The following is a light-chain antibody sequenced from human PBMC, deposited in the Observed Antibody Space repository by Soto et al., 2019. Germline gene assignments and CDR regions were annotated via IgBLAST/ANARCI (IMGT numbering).Light chain of an antibody. V-gene: IGKV3-11*01. CDR3: LLRSNWPAVT. CDR2: DAS. J-gene: IGKJ4*01. Sequence: EIVLTQSPATLSLSPGERATLSCRASQSVSSYLAWYQQKPGQAPRLLIYDASNRATGIPARFSGSGSGTDFTLTISSLEPEDFAVYYCLLRSNWPAVTFGGGTKVEI. CDR1: QSVSSY.